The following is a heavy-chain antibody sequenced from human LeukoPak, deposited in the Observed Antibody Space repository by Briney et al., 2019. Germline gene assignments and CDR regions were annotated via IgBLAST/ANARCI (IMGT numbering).Heavy chain of an antibody. CDR1: GFTFSSYS. Sequence: GGSLRLSCAASGFTFSSYSMNWVRQAPGKGLEWVSYISSSSSTIYYADSVKGRFTISRDNAKNSLYLQMNSLRAEDTAVYYCARDSGSYWGYYYYMDVWGKGTTVTVSS. CDR2: ISSSSSTI. CDR3: ARDSGSYWGYYYYMDV. V-gene: IGHV3-48*04. J-gene: IGHJ6*03. D-gene: IGHD1-26*01.